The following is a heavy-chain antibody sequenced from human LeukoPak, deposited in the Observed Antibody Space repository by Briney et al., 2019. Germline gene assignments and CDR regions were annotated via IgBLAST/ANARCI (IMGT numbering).Heavy chain of an antibody. D-gene: IGHD5-18*01. Sequence: GGSLRLSCAASGFTFSSYWTSWVRQAPGKGLEWVANIKQDGSEKYYVDSVKGRFTISRDNSKNTLYLQMNSLRAEDTAVYYCARDGSGYSYGYGFDYWGQGTLVTVSS. CDR2: IKQDGSEK. J-gene: IGHJ4*02. V-gene: IGHV3-7*01. CDR3: ARDGSGYSYGYGFDY. CDR1: GFTFSSYW.